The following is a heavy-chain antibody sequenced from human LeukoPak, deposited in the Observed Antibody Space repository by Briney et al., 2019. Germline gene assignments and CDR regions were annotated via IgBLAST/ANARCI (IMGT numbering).Heavy chain of an antibody. CDR3: ARGTDGTTD. V-gene: IGHV3-48*02. CDR1: GFIFSTWS. J-gene: IGHJ4*02. D-gene: IGHD2-8*01. Sequence: GGSLRLSCAASGFIFSTWSMNWVRQAPGEGLEWISYISSSGSTIHYADSVKGRFTISRDNAENSLSLHMNNLRDEDTAVYYCARGTDGTTDWGLGTLVTVSS. CDR2: ISSSGSTI.